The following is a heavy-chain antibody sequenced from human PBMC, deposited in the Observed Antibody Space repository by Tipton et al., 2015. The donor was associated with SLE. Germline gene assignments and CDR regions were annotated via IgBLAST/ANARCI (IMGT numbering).Heavy chain of an antibody. D-gene: IGHD3-16*01. Sequence: GSLRLSCAASGFTFSNAWMSWVRQAPGKGLEWVGRIKSKTDGGATDYAAPVKGRFTISRDDSKNTLYLQMNSLKTEDTAVYYCTLGDYVWGNYWGQGTLVTVSS. J-gene: IGHJ4*02. V-gene: IGHV3-15*01. CDR2: IKSKTDGGAT. CDR3: TLGDYVWGNY. CDR1: GFTFSNAW.